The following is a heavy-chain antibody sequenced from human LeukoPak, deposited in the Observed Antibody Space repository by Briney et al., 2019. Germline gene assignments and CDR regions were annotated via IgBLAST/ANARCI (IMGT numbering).Heavy chain of an antibody. J-gene: IGHJ4*02. CDR1: GFSVSNYY. V-gene: IGHV3-66*01. D-gene: IGHD4-17*01. CDR2: ISTGGGT. CDR3: ARGGITDYGDYSSFDY. Sequence: GGSLRLSCVASGFSVSNYYMSWVRQAPGKGLEWVSVISTGGGTSYTDSVKGRFTFSRDNSKNTLFLQMNSLRAEDTGVYYCARGGITDYGDYSSFDYWGQGTLLTVSS.